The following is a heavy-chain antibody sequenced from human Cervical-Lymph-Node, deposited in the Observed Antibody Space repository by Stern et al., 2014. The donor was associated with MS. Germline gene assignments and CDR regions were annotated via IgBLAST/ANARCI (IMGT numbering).Heavy chain of an antibody. J-gene: IGHJ4*02. CDR2: MFSSGNT. Sequence: QVQLVESGPGLVKPSQTLSLTCTVSGGSISSGSYYWSWIRQPAGKRLEWIGRMFSSGNTFYNPSLQSRVNISADTSQNQFFLELSFLTAADTAVYYCARGYRFFDDWGQGTLVTVSS. CDR3: ARGYRFFDD. V-gene: IGHV4-61*02. CDR1: GGSISSGSYY. D-gene: IGHD3-16*02.